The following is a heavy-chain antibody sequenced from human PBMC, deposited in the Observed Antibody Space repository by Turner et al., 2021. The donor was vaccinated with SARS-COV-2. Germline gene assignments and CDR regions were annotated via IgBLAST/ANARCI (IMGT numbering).Heavy chain of an antibody. D-gene: IGHD3-16*01. CDR1: GFTFSSYW. CDR2: INSDGSSK. V-gene: IGHV3-74*01. Sequence: EVQLVESGGGLVQPGGSLRLSCAASGFTFSSYWMHWVRQAPGKGLVWVSRINSDGSSKSYADSVKGRFTISRDNAKNTLYLQMNSLRAEDTAVYYCASHGAHPGFDYWGQGTLVTVSS. CDR3: ASHGAHPGFDY. J-gene: IGHJ4*02.